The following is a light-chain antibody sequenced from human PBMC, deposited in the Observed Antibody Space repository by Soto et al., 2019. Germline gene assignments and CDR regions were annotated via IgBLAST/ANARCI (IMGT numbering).Light chain of an antibody. CDR2: DVS. J-gene: IGLJ1*01. Sequence: QSALTQPASVSGSPGQSMTISCTGTSSDVGDYNYVYWYQQHPGKAPKLMIYDVSNRPSGVSNRFSGSKSGNTASLTISGLQAEDEADYFCSSYTSSSTPYVFGTGTKLTVL. CDR3: SSYTSSSTPYV. CDR1: SSDVGDYNY. V-gene: IGLV2-14*03.